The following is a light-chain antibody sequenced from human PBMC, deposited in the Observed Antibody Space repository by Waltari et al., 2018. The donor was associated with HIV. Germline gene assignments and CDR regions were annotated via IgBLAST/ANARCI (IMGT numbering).Light chain of an antibody. CDR1: SSNTGAGYD. J-gene: IGLJ1*01. V-gene: IGLV1-40*01. CDR2: GNS. CDR3: QSYDSSLSGYV. Sequence: QSVLTQPPSVSGAPGPRVTISCTGRSSNTGAGYDVHWYQQLPGTAPKLLIYGNSNRPSGVPDRFSGSKSGTSASLAITGLQAEDEADYYCQSYDSSLSGYVFGTGTKVTVL.